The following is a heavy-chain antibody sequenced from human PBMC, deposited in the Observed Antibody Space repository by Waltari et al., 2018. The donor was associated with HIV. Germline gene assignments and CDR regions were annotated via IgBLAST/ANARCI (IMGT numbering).Heavy chain of an antibody. Sequence: QVHLVQSGPEVKRPGASVKISCKAYGYTFVNFDVNWVRQAAGQGPEWLGWMNPNSGNTALPEICGDRGTMTRDVSTDTAYMEMSGLTPEDTAIYYCARNSSGKGNRYFYYGLDVWGQGTPVTV. CDR2: MNPNSGNT. J-gene: IGHJ6*02. D-gene: IGHD3-22*01. V-gene: IGHV1-8*02. CDR3: ARNSSGKGNRYFYYGLDV. CDR1: GYTFVNFD.